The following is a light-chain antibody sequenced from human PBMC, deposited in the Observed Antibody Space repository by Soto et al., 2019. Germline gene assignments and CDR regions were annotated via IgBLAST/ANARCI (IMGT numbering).Light chain of an antibody. J-gene: IGLJ3*02. CDR2: DDM. V-gene: IGLV3-21*02. Sequence: SYELTQPPSVSVAPGQTARMTCGGNNIGRKSVRWYQQKPGQAPVVVVHDDMDRPSGIPERFSGSNSGNTATLTISRVEAGDEADYFCQVWDSSTDQSWVFGGGTKLTV. CDR1: NIGRKS. CDR3: QVWDSSTDQSWV.